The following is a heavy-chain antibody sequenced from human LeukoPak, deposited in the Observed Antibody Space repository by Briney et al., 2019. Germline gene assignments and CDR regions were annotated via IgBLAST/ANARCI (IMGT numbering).Heavy chain of an antibody. J-gene: IGHJ5*02. CDR3: ARSSGYRGDNWFDH. CDR1: GYAFTAYY. CDR2: ISPNSGGT. D-gene: IGHD5-12*01. Sequence: ASVKVSCKTAGYAFTAYYIHWVRQAPGQGLEWMGRISPNSGGTKYAQMFQGRVTMTRDTSISTAYMEVISLTSDDTAVYYCARSSGYRGDNWFDHWGQGTLVTVSS. V-gene: IGHV1-2*06.